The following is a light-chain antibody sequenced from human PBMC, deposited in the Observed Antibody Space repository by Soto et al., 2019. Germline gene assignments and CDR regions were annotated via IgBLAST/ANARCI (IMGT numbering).Light chain of an antibody. Sequence: DIQMTQSPSTLSASVGDRVTVTCRASQTISTWLAWYQHKPEKAPNLLIYDASTVMSGVPSRFSGSGSGTEFTLTISSLQPGDFATYYWQQSETYPLTFGQGTRLEIK. V-gene: IGKV1-5*01. CDR1: QTISTW. J-gene: IGKJ5*01. CDR3: QQSETYPLT. CDR2: DAS.